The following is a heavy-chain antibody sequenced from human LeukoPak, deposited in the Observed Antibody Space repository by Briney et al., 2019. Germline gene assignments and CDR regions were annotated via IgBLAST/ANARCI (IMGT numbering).Heavy chain of an antibody. D-gene: IGHD6-13*01. CDR1: GFTFSSYG. J-gene: IGHJ5*02. CDR2: ITATSSST. CDR3: ARGRREYSSSWGEMGALSFDP. V-gene: IGHV3-23*01. Sequence: GGSLRLSCAASGFTFSSYGMSWVRQAPGKGLEWVSAITATSSSTHDADSVQGRFTISRDNSKNTLYLQMNSLRPEDTAIYYCARGRREYSSSWGEMGALSFDPWGQGTLVTVSS.